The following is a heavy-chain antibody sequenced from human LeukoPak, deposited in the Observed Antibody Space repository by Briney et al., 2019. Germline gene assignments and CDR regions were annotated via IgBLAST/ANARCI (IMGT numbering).Heavy chain of an antibody. CDR1: GFTFSTYA. CDR2: IYSGGST. V-gene: IGHV3-53*01. Sequence: GGSLRLSCAASGFTFSTYAMSWVRQAPGKGLEWVSVIYSGGSTYYADSVKGRFTISRDNSKNTLYLQMNSLRAEDTAVYYCAIRVDYWGQGTLVTVSS. D-gene: IGHD3-10*01. CDR3: AIRVDY. J-gene: IGHJ4*02.